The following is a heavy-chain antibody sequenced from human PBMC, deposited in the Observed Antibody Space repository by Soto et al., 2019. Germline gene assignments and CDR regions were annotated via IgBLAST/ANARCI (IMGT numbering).Heavy chain of an antibody. CDR3: AKAHVMVVAGPTVDY. Sequence: PETLSLTCTVSGYSISSGSYWGWIRQPPGKGPEWIASIYHGGTTFYNPSLKSRVTVSVDKSNNQFSLKLRSVTAADTAVYYCAKAHVMVVAGPTVDYWGRGTM. D-gene: IGHD6-19*01. V-gene: IGHV4-38-2*02. CDR2: IYHGGTT. CDR1: GYSISSGSY. J-gene: IGHJ4*01.